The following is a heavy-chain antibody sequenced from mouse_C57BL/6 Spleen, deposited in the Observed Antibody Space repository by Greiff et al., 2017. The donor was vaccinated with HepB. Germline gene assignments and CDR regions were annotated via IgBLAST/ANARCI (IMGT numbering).Heavy chain of an antibody. CDR3: ASLITTVLDY. V-gene: IGHV1-61*01. J-gene: IGHJ2*01. CDR1: GYTFTSYW. Sequence: VQLQQPGAELVRPGSSVKLSCKASGYTFTSYWMDWVKQRPGQGLEWIGNIYPSDSETHYNQKFKDKATLTVDKSSSTAYMQLSSLTSEDSAVYYCASLITTVLDYWGQGTTLTVSS. CDR2: IYPSDSET. D-gene: IGHD1-1*01.